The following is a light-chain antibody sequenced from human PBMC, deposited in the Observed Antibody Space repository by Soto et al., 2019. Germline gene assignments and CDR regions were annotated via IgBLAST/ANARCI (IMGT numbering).Light chain of an antibody. J-gene: IGKJ3*01. V-gene: IGKV3-20*01. Sequence: EIVLTQSPGSLSLSPGERATLSCRASQSVSNNYLAWYQQKPGQAPRLLIYDASSRATGIPDRFSGSGSGTDFTLTISRLEPEDFAVYYCQHYATSLFTFGPGTKVDIK. CDR2: DAS. CDR1: QSVSNNY. CDR3: QHYATSLFT.